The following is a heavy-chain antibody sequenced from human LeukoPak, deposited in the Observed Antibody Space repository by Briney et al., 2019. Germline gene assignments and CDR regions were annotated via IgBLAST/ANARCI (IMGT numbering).Heavy chain of an antibody. CDR2: IYYNGST. V-gene: IGHV4-59*08. J-gene: IGHJ4*02. D-gene: IGHD3-10*01. Sequence: SETLSLTCTVSGDSMNNYYWSWIRQSPGRGLEWIGYIYYNGSTKYNPSLKSRVTISVDMSKNQFSLKLSSVTAADTAVYYCARHRGSGSPYFDYWGQGTLVTVSS. CDR1: GDSMNNYY. CDR3: ARHRGSGSPYFDY.